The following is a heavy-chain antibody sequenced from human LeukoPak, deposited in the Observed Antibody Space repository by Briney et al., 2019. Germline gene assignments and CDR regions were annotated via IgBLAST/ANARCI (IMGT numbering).Heavy chain of an antibody. V-gene: IGHV3-53*01. J-gene: IGHJ4*02. Sequence: GGSLRLSRAASGFTVSNNYMSWVRQAPGKGLEWVSVIYSGGTTYYADSVKGRFTISRDNSKNTLYLQMNSLRAEDTAVYYCARDGRSYSSGWSNFDYWGQGTLVTVSS. CDR3: ARDGRSYSSGWSNFDY. D-gene: IGHD6-19*01. CDR2: IYSGGTT. CDR1: GFTVSNNY.